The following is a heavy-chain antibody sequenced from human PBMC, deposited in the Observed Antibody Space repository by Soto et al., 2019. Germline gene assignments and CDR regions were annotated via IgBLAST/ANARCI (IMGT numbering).Heavy chain of an antibody. D-gene: IGHD7-27*01. Sequence: SVKDSSKASAGTVSSYTIIWLRQAPGQGREGLGRIIPIRGIANYAQTSQGRVTITADKSTSTAYMELSSRRSEDTAVYYCARGLRELGSTEYYFDYWRQGTLVTVSS. V-gene: IGHV1-69*02. CDR1: AGTVSSYT. CDR3: ARGLRELGSTEYYFDY. CDR2: IIPIRGIA. J-gene: IGHJ4*02.